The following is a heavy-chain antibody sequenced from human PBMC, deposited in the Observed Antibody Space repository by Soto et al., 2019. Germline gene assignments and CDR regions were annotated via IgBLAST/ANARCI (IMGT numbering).Heavy chain of an antibody. J-gene: IGHJ4*02. CDR3: ARDQDDSSGWYRGDY. D-gene: IGHD6-19*01. CDR1: GFTFSSYS. Sequence: GGSLRLSCAASGFTFSSYSMNWVRQAPGKGLEWVSSISSSSSYIYYADSVKGRFTISRDNAKNSLYLQMNSLRAEDTAVYYWARDQDDSSGWYRGDYWGQGTLVTVSS. CDR2: ISSSSSYI. V-gene: IGHV3-21*01.